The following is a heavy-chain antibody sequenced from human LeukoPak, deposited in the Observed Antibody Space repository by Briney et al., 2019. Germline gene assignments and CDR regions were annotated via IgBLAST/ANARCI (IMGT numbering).Heavy chain of an antibody. CDR2: ISGSGGST. CDR3: ARGLVPAANDYYYMDV. J-gene: IGHJ6*03. Sequence: PGGSLRLSCAASGFTFSSYAMSWVRQAPGKGLEWVSAISGSGGSTYYADTVKGRFTISRDNSKNTLYLQMNSLRAEDTAVYYCARGLVPAANDYYYMDVWGKGTTVTVSS. V-gene: IGHV3-23*01. CDR1: GFTFSSYA. D-gene: IGHD2-2*01.